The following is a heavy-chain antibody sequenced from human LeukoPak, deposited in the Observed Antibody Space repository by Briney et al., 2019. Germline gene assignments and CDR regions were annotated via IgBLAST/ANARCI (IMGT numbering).Heavy chain of an antibody. CDR1: GGTFSSYA. CDR3: ARSVVVAATGPYYMDV. D-gene: IGHD2-15*01. V-gene: IGHV1-69*01. Sequence: ASVKVSCKASGGTFSSYAISWVRQAPGQGLEWMGGIIPIFGTANYAQKFQGRVTITADESTSTAYMELSSLRSEDTAVYYCARSVVVAATGPYYMDVWGKGTTVTISS. J-gene: IGHJ6*03. CDR2: IIPIFGTA.